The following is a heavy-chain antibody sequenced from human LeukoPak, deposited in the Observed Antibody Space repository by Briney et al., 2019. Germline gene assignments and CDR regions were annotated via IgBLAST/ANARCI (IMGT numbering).Heavy chain of an antibody. CDR3: ARASTVVTAFDY. J-gene: IGHJ4*02. V-gene: IGHV1-46*03. D-gene: IGHD4-23*01. CDR1: GYTFTSYY. Sequence: ASVKVSCKAPGYTFTSYYMHWVRQAPGQGLEWMGIINPSGGSTSYAQKFQGRVTMTRDTSTSTVYMELSSLRSEDTAVYYCARASTVVTAFDYWGQGTLVTVSS. CDR2: INPSGGST.